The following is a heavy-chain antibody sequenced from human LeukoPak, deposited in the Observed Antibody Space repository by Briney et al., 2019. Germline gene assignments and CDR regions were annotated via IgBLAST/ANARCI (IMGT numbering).Heavy chain of an antibody. CDR2: ISYDGSDK. J-gene: IGHJ3*02. Sequence: PGGSLRLSCAASGFTFSSYGMHWVRQAPGKGLEWVAVISYDGSDKYYADSVKGRFTISRDNSKNTLYLQMNSLRAEDTAVYYCAKIPSGGSAAFDIWGQGTMVTVSS. CDR3: AKIPSGGSAAFDI. V-gene: IGHV3-30*18. CDR1: GFTFSSYG. D-gene: IGHD1-26*01.